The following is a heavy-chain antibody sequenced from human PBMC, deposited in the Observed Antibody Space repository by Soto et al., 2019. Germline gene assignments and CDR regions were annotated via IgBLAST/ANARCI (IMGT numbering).Heavy chain of an antibody. D-gene: IGHD6-19*01. CDR2: INAGNGNT. CDR3: ARDFHSGSGWYGEYYFDY. V-gene: IGHV1-3*01. J-gene: IGHJ4*02. CDR1: GYTFTSYA. Sequence: QVQLVQSGAEVKKPGASVKVSCKASGYTFTSYAMHWVRQAPGQRLEWMGWINAGNGNTQYSQKFQGRVTITRDTSASTAYMELSSLRSEDTAVYYCARDFHSGSGWYGEYYFDYWGQGTLVTVSS.